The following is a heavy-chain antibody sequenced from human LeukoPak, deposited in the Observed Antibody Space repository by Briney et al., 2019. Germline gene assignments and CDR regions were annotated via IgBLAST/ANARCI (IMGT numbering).Heavy chain of an antibody. CDR1: GGSISSYY. Sequence: PSETLSLTCTVSGGSISSYYWSWIRQPAGKGLEWIGRIYTSGSTNYNPSLKSRVTMSVDTSKNQFSLKLSSVTAADTAVYYCARDTPYDILTGYYRGGWYYYYYMDVWGKGTTVTISS. V-gene: IGHV4-4*07. CDR2: IYTSGST. J-gene: IGHJ6*03. CDR3: ARDTPYDILTGYYRGGWYYYYYMDV. D-gene: IGHD3-9*01.